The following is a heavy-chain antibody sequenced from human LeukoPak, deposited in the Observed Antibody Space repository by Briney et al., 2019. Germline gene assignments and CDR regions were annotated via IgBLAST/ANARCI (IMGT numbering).Heavy chain of an antibody. V-gene: IGHV3-48*04. CDR1: EFTLSGHS. CDR3: ASHPTY. CDR2: ISSSGSTI. J-gene: IGHJ4*02. Sequence: GGSLRLSCAATEFTLSGHSMNWVRQAPGKGLEWVSYISSSGSTIYYADSVKGRFTISRDNAKNSLYLQMNSLRAEDTAVYYCASHPTYWGQGTLVTVSS.